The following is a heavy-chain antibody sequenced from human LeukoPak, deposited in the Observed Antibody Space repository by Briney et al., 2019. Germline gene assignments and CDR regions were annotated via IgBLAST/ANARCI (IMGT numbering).Heavy chain of an antibody. V-gene: IGHV3-33*06. J-gene: IGHJ4*02. CDR1: GFTFSSYG. D-gene: IGHD6-13*01. CDR3: AKWAAAGPFDY. Sequence: GGSLRLSCAASGFTFSSYGMHWVRQAPGKGLEWVAVIWYDGSNKYYADSVKGRFTISRDNSKNTLYLQMNSLRAEDTAVYYCAKWAAAGPFDYWGQGTLVTVS. CDR2: IWYDGSNK.